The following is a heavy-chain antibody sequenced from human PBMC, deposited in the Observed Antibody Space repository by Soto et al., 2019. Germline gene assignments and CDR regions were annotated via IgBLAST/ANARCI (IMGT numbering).Heavy chain of an antibody. J-gene: IGHJ4*02. Sequence: GGSLRLSCADSGFTFSSYAMHWVRQAPGKGLEYVSAISSNGGSTYYANSVKGRFTISRDNSKNTLYLQMGSLRAEDMAVYYCARDSNFDYWGQGTLVTVSS. V-gene: IGHV3-64*01. CDR1: GFTFSSYA. D-gene: IGHD2-8*01. CDR3: ARDSNFDY. CDR2: ISSNGGST.